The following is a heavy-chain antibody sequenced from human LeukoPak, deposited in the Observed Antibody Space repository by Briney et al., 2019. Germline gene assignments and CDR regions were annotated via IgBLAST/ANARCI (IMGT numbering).Heavy chain of an antibody. D-gene: IGHD2-15*01. CDR1: GGTFSSYA. CDR3: ARTIVVVVAATIDYYYGMDV. V-gene: IGHV1-69*01. J-gene: IGHJ6*02. Sequence: SVKVSCKASGGTFSSYAISWVRQAPGQGLEWMGGIIPIFGTANYAQKFQGRVTITADESTSTAYMELGSLRSEDTAVYYCARTIVVVVAATIDYYYGMDVWGQGTTVTVSS. CDR2: IIPIFGTA.